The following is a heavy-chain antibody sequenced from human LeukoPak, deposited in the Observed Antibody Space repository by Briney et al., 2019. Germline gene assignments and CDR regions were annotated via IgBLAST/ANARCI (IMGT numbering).Heavy chain of an antibody. CDR3: ATYRQVLLPFES. CDR2: IFPSGGEI. V-gene: IGHV3-23*01. D-gene: IGHD2-8*02. J-gene: IGHJ4*02. CDR1: GFTFSTFA. Sequence: GGSLRLSCAASGFTFSTFAMLWVRQPPGKGLEWVSSIFPSGGEIHYADSVRGRFTISRDNSKSTLSLQMNSLRAEDTAIYYCATYRQVLLPFESWGQGTLVTVSS.